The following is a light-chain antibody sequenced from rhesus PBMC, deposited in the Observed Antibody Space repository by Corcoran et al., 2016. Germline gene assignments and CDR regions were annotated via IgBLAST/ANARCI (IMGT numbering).Light chain of an antibody. CDR3: LQYSSSPLT. V-gene: IGKV1-22*01. CDR1: QSISSW. J-gene: IGKJ4*01. Sequence: DIQMTQSPSSLSASVGDTVTITCRASQSISSWLDWSRQKTGKAPKLLISKASSLQSGVPSRFSGSGSGTDFTLTISSLQPEEFATYYCLQYSSSPLTFGGGTKVELK. CDR2: KAS.